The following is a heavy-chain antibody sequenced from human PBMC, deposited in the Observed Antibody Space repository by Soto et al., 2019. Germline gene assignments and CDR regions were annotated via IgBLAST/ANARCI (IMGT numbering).Heavy chain of an antibody. CDR3: ARDPGIAVAGLTYYYYYGMDV. Sequence: GGSLRLSCAASGFTFSSYGMHWVRQAPGKGLEWVAVIWYDGSNKYYADSVKGRFTISRDNSKNTLYLQMNSLRAEDTAVYYCARDPGIAVAGLTYYYYYGMDVWGQGTTVTVSS. J-gene: IGHJ6*02. CDR2: IWYDGSNK. CDR1: GFTFSSYG. V-gene: IGHV3-33*01. D-gene: IGHD6-19*01.